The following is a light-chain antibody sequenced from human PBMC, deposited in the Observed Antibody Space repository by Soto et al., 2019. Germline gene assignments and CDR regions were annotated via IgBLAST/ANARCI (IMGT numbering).Light chain of an antibody. CDR2: NAS. V-gene: IGKV3-15*01. J-gene: IGKJ3*01. Sequence: EIVMTQSPAILSLSPGETATLSCRASQSVTTKLALYQQRPGQTPRLLIYNASTRATAVPARFSGGGSVTEFSLTISSLQSDDFGVYYCHQYNTWPPRFTFGPGTKVDIK. CDR1: QSVTTK. CDR3: HQYNTWPPRFT.